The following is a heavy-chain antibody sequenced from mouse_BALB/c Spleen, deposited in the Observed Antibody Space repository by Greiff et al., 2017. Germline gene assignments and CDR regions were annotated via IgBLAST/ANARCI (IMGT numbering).Heavy chain of an antibody. V-gene: IGHV3-2*02. CDR1: GYSITSDYA. CDR2: ISYSGST. Sequence: DVKLQESGPGLVKPSQSLSLTCTVTGYSITSDYAWNWIRQFPGNKLEWMGYISYSGSTSYNPSLKSRISITRDTSKNQFFLQLNSVTTEDTATYYCANYYGSRGYAMDYWGQGTSVTVSS. D-gene: IGHD1-1*01. J-gene: IGHJ4*01. CDR3: ANYYGSRGYAMDY.